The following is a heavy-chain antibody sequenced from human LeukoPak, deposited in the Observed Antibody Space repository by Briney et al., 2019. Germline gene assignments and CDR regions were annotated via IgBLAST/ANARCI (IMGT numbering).Heavy chain of an antibody. CDR1: GYSFRNHW. CDR2: IYPADSDT. V-gene: IGHV5-51*01. J-gene: IGHJ4*02. CDR3: ARPWGSSWYSPFDY. Sequence: GESLKISCQGSGYSFRNHWIGWVRQMPGKGLEWMGIIYPADSDTKYSPSFQGQVTISADKSISTAYLQWSSLKASDTAMYYCARPWGSSWYSPFDYWGQGTLVTVSS. D-gene: IGHD6-13*01.